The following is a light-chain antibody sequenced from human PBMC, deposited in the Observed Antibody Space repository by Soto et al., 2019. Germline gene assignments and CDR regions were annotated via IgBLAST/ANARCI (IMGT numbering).Light chain of an antibody. CDR1: SSDVGGYNY. V-gene: IGLV2-14*01. CDR2: DVS. Sequence: QSALTQPASVSGSPGQSITISCTGTSSDVGGYNYVSWYQQHPGKALKLMIYDVSNRPSGVSNRFSGSKSGNTASLTISGLQAEDEADYYCSSYTSSSTLEFGGGTKLTVL. J-gene: IGLJ2*01. CDR3: SSYTSSSTLE.